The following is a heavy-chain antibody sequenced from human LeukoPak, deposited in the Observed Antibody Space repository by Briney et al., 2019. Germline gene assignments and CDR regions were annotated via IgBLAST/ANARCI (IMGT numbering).Heavy chain of an antibody. Sequence: ASVKVSCKASGYTFTSYGISWVRQAPGQGLEWMGWISAYNGNTNYAQKLQGRVTMITDTSTSTAYMELRSLRSDDTAVYYCARDDCSSTSCYRYVYWGQGTLVTVSS. CDR1: GYTFTSYG. J-gene: IGHJ4*02. CDR2: ISAYNGNT. D-gene: IGHD2-2*01. V-gene: IGHV1-18*01. CDR3: ARDDCSSTSCYRYVY.